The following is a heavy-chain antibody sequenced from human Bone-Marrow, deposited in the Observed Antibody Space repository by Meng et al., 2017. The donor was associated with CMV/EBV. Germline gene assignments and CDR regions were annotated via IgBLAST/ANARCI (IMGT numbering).Heavy chain of an antibody. D-gene: IGHD1-26*01. CDR2: INSDGSST. V-gene: IGHV3-74*01. CDR1: GSTFSSYW. CDR3: AKGSGCYS. J-gene: IGHJ4*02. Sequence: GESLEISCAASGSTFSSYWMHWVRQAAGKRLVWVSRINSDGSSTIYADSVKGRFTISRDNAKNTLYLQMNSLRAEDTAMYYCAKGSGCYSWGQGTLVTVSS.